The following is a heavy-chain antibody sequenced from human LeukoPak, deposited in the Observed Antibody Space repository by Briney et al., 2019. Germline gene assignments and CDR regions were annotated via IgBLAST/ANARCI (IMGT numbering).Heavy chain of an antibody. D-gene: IGHD3-10*01. CDR2: TPYDGTMK. CDR1: GFTFSSYG. CDR3: AKDNTHYSWDY. V-gene: IGHV3-30*02. J-gene: IGHJ4*02. Sequence: GGSLRLSCAASGFTFSSYGMHWVRQAPGKGLEWVAWTPYDGTMKSYADSVQGRLTISRDNSKNTVYLQLSSLRPEDTGVYYCAKDNTHYSWDYWGQGTLVTVSS.